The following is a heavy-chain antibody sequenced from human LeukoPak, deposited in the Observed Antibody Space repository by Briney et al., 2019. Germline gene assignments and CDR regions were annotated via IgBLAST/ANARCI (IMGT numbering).Heavy chain of an antibody. V-gene: IGHV3-48*03. CDR3: VWGSYRYRPY. J-gene: IGHJ4*02. Sequence: GGSLRLSCAASGFTSSSYEMNWVRQAPGKGLEWVSYISSSGSTIYYADSVKGRFTISRDNAKNSLYLQMNSLRAEDTAVYYCVWGSYRYRPYWGQGTLVTVSS. D-gene: IGHD3-16*02. CDR1: GFTSSSYE. CDR2: ISSSGSTI.